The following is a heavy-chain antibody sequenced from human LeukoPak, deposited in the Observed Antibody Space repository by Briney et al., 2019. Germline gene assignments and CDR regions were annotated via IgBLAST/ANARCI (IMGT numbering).Heavy chain of an antibody. V-gene: IGHV5-51*01. CDR1: GYSFTSYW. CDR2: IYPGDSDT. D-gene: IGHD3-9*01. CDR3: ARRAHLGDNYFDY. Sequence: GESLKISCKGSGYSFTSYWIGWVRQMPGKGLEWMGIIYPGDSDTTYSPSFQGQVTISVDKSISTAYLQWGSLKASDTAMYYCARRAHLGDNYFDYWGQGTLVTVSS. J-gene: IGHJ4*02.